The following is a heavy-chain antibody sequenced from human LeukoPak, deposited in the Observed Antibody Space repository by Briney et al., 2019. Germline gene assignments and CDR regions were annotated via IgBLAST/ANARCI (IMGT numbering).Heavy chain of an antibody. CDR2: ISYDGSNK. CDR1: GFTFSSYA. Sequence: GGSLRLSCAASGFTFSSYAMHWVRQAPGKGLEWVAVISYDGSNKYYADSVKGRFTISRDNSKNTLYLQMNSLRAEDTAAYYCARPRGPYDYYYYGMDVWGQGTTVTVSS. D-gene: IGHD3-16*01. J-gene: IGHJ6*02. V-gene: IGHV3-30-3*01. CDR3: ARPRGPYDYYYYGMDV.